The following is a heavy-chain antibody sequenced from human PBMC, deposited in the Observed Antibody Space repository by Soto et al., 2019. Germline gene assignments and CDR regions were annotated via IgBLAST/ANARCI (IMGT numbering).Heavy chain of an antibody. J-gene: IGHJ5*02. CDR2: LNPSGGST. Sequence: ASVQVSCKASGYTFTSYYMHGVRQAPGQRLEWMGILNPSGGSTSYAQKFRGRVTMTRDTSTSTVYMELSSLRSEDTAVYYCARGVVRGAFDPWGQGTLVTVSA. D-gene: IGHD3-10*01. CDR3: ARGVVRGAFDP. CDR1: GYTFTSYY. V-gene: IGHV1-46*01.